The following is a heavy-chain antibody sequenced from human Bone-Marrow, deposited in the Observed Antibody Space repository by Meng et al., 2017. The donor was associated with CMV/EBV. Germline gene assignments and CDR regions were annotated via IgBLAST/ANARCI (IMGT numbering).Heavy chain of an antibody. D-gene: IGHD3-3*01. CDR2: ISYDGSNK. V-gene: IGHV3-30*04. CDR1: GFTFSSYA. CDR3: ARDRANRAYDFWSGYYLDYYYGMDV. Sequence: GGSLRLSCAASGFTFSSYAMHWVRQAPGKGLEWVAVISYDGSNKYYADSVKGRFTISRDNSKNTLYLQMNSLRAEDTAVYYCARDRANRAYDFWSGYYLDYYYGMDVWGQGTTVTVSS. J-gene: IGHJ6*02.